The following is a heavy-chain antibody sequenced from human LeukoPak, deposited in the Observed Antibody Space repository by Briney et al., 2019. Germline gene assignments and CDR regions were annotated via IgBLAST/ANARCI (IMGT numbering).Heavy chain of an antibody. CDR1: GFTFSSYS. Sequence: GGSLRLSCAASGFTFSSYSMNWVRQAPGKGLEWVSSISSSSSYIFNADSVKGRFTISRDKAKNSLYLQMNRLRAEDTAVYYXXRDXXXSRXXGASEKXDXWGQGXXXXVSS. CDR3: XRDXXXSRXXGASEKXDX. CDR2: ISSSSSYI. D-gene: IGHD1-26*01. J-gene: IGHJ4*02. V-gene: IGHV3-21*01.